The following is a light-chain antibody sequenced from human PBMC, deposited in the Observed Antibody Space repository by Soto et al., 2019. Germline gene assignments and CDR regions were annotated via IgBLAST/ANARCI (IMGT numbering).Light chain of an antibody. CDR2: GAS. Sequence: EVVLTQSPATLSVSPGERATLSCRASQSVGRNLGWYQQRPGQPPRLLIYGASTRATGIPARFSGSGSGTEFTLTISSLQSQDSAVYYCHQYDNWFPFTFGQGTRLEIK. J-gene: IGKJ5*01. V-gene: IGKV3-15*01. CDR1: QSVGRN. CDR3: HQYDNWFPFT.